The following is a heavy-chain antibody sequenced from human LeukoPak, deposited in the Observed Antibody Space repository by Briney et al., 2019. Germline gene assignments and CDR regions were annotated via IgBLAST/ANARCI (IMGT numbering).Heavy chain of an antibody. V-gene: IGHV4-4*07. Sequence: SETLSLTCTVSGGSISSYYWSWIRQPAGKGLEWIGRIYTSGSTNYNPSLKSRVTMSVDTSKNQFSLKLSSVTAADTAVYYCARDWAYCSGGSCYDYFDYWGQGTLVTVSS. CDR3: ARDWAYCSGGSCYDYFDY. CDR1: GGSISSYY. CDR2: IYTSGST. J-gene: IGHJ4*02. D-gene: IGHD2-15*01.